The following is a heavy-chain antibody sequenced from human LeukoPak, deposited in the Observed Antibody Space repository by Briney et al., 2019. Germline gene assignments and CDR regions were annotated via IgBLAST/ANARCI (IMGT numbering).Heavy chain of an antibody. CDR1: GFTFSSYS. CDR2: ISSSSSYI. V-gene: IGHV3-21*06. CDR3: ARALWELRSSAYFDY. Sequence: GGSLRLSCAASGFTFSSYSMNWVRQAPGKGLEWVSSISSSSSYIYYADSVQGRFTISRDNAKNSLYLQMDSLRVEDTAVYYCARALWELRSSAYFDYWGQGTLVTVSS. J-gene: IGHJ4*02. D-gene: IGHD1-26*01.